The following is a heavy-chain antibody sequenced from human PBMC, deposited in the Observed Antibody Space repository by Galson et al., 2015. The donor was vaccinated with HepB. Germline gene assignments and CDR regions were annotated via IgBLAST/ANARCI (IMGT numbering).Heavy chain of an antibody. V-gene: IGHV3-23*01. CDR1: GFTFSSYA. CDR3: AKDDSGRYYYGSGSYYPEYYGMDV. CDR2: ISGSGGST. Sequence: SLRLSCAASGFTFSSYAMSWVRQAPGKGLEWVSAISGSGGSTYYADSVKGRFTISRDNSKNTLYLQMNSLRAEDTAVYYCAKDDSGRYYYGSGSYYPEYYGMDVWGQGTTVTVSS. D-gene: IGHD3-10*01. J-gene: IGHJ6*02.